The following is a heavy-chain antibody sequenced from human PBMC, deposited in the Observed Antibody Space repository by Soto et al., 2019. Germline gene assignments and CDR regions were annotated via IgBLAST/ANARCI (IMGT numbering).Heavy chain of an antibody. V-gene: IGHV4-59*01. CDR2: IYYSGST. J-gene: IGHJ3*02. D-gene: IGHD3-9*01. Sequence: SETLSLTCTVSGGSINSYYWSWIRQPPGKGLEWIGYIYYSGSTNYNPSLKSRATISVDTSKNQFTLKLSSVTAADTAVYYCARHPPTYYDILTGSDGAFDIWGRGTVVTVSS. CDR1: GGSINSYY. CDR3: ARHPPTYYDILTGSDGAFDI.